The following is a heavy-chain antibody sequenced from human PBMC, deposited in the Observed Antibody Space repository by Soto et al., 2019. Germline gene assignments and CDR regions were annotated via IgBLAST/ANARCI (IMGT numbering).Heavy chain of an antibody. CDR2: IRSKANSYAT. Sequence: PEVSLRLSCEASGFTFSGSAMHWARQASGKGLEWVGRIRSKANSYATAYAASVKGRCSISRDESKNTAYLQMNSLKTEDTAVYYCTGHSPDDMIRKWGQGTQVTVSS. J-gene: IGHJ4*02. D-gene: IGHD3-22*01. CDR3: TGHSPDDMIRK. CDR1: GFTFSGSA. V-gene: IGHV3-73*01.